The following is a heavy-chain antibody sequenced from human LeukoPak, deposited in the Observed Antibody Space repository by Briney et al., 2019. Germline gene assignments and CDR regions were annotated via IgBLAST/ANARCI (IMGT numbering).Heavy chain of an antibody. Sequence: GGSLRLSCAASGFTFSSYNMNWVRQAPGKGLEWVSAISGSGGSTYYADSVKGRFTISRDNSKNTLYLQMNSLRAEDTAVYYCAKVQTSLPAAHLLVDYWVQCTLGNVSS. D-gene: IGHD2-2*01. CDR1: GFTFSSYN. CDR3: AKVQTSLPAAHLLVDY. V-gene: IGHV3-23*01. CDR2: ISGSGGST. J-gene: IGHJ4*02.